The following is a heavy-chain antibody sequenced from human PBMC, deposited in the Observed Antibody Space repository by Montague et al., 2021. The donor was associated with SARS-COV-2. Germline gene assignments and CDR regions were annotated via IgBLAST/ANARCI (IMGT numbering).Heavy chain of an antibody. Sequence: SETLSLTCTVSGGSISSSSYYWSWIRPPPGKGLEWYGEITHSGSTNYNPSLKGRVTISVDTSNNQFYLKLSSVTAADTALYYCARVRYYGSETALGLDVWGQGTTVTVSS. V-gene: IGHV4-39*07. CDR2: ITHSGST. CDR1: GGSISSSSYY. J-gene: IGHJ6*02. D-gene: IGHD3-10*01. CDR3: ARVRYYGSETALGLDV.